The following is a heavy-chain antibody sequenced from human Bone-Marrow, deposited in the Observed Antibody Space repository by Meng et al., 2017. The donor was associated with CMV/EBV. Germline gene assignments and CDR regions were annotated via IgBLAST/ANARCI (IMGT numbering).Heavy chain of an antibody. CDR3: ARDMAFCSSTNCNAAAFDI. Sequence: SVKVSCKASGGTFRAYTINWVRQVPGQGLEWMGRVVPPLGIANYAQKFQGRVTITADKSTTTAYMYLSSLRSEDTAVYYCARDMAFCSSTNCNAAAFDIWGQGTMVTVSS. J-gene: IGHJ3*02. CDR1: GGTFRAYT. CDR2: VVPPLGIA. D-gene: IGHD2-2*01. V-gene: IGHV1-69*04.